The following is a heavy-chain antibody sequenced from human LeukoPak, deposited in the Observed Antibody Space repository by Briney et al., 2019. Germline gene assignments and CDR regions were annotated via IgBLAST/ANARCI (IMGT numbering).Heavy chain of an antibody. J-gene: IGHJ4*01. V-gene: IGHV4-59*01. CDR2: IDYRGST. CDR3: ARGEGARDGYNYAGPFYFDY. CDR1: GGSISTYY. Sequence: ASETLSLTCTVSGGSISTYYWSWIRQPPGKGLEWIAYIDYRGSTTYNPSLRSRVTISVDTSRNQFSLKLSSVTAADTAVYYCARGEGARDGYNYAGPFYFDYWGHGTLVTVSS. D-gene: IGHD5-24*01.